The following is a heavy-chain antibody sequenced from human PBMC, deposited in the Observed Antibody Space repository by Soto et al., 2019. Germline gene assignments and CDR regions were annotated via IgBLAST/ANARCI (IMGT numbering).Heavy chain of an antibody. CDR1: GYTFTCYG. D-gene: IGHD6-19*01. J-gene: IGHJ6*02. CDR2: ISAYNGNT. V-gene: IGHV1-18*04. Sequence: ASVKVSCKASGYTFTCYGISWVRQAPGQGLEWMGWISAYNGNTNYAQKLQGRVTMTTDTSTSTAYMELRSLRSDDTAVYYCARLYSSAIVYYYGIAVWGQGTTVTVSS. CDR3: ARLYSSAIVYYYGIAV.